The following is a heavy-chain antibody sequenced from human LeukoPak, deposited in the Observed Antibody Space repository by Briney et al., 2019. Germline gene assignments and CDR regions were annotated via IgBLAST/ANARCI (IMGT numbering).Heavy chain of an antibody. CDR2: ISNSGST. CDR1: GGSISSHY. D-gene: IGHD2-15*01. Sequence: PTETLSLTCTVSGGSISSHYWTWIRQSPVKGLEWIGDISNSGSTSYNPSLKSRVTISIDTSKNQFSLKLSSVTAADTAVYYCGRDALVGYFSYYYMDVWGKGTTVTVSS. CDR3: GRDALVGYFSYYYMDV. V-gene: IGHV4-59*11. J-gene: IGHJ6*03.